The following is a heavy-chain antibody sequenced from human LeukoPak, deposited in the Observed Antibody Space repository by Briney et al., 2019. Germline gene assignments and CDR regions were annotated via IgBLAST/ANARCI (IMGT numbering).Heavy chain of an antibody. Sequence: GGSLRLSCAASRFTFSSYSMNWVRQAPGKGLEWVSSISSSGSYIYNADSVKGRFTISRDNAKNSLYLQMNSLTAADTAVYYCARGVHLSRDSSGYYQFDYWGQGTLVTVSS. J-gene: IGHJ4*02. CDR1: RFTFSSYS. CDR3: ARGVHLSRDSSGYYQFDY. D-gene: IGHD3-22*01. V-gene: IGHV3-21*04. CDR2: ISSSGSYI.